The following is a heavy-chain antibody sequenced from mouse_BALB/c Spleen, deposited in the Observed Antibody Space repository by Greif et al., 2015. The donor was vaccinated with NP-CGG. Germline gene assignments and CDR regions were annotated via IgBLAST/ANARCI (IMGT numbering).Heavy chain of an antibody. D-gene: IGHD1-1*01. CDR3: ARVYYGSSYWYFDV. V-gene: IGHV2-9*02. Sequence: VQLQQSGPGLVAPSQSLSITCTVSGFSLTSYGVHWVRQPPGKGLEWLGVIWAGGSTNYSSALMSRLSISKDNSKSQVFLKMNSLQTDDTAMYYCARVYYGSSYWYFDVWGAGTTVTVSS. J-gene: IGHJ1*01. CDR1: GFSLTSYG. CDR2: IWAGGST.